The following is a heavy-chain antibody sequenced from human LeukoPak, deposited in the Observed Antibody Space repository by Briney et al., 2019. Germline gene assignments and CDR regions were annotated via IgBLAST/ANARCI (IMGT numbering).Heavy chain of an antibody. D-gene: IGHD3-3*01. V-gene: IGHV1-2*02. CDR3: ARDRYYDFWSGYYTGDIDFDY. J-gene: IGHJ4*02. CDR2: INPNSGGT. CDR1: GYTFTGYY. Sequence: ASVKVSCKASGYTFTGYYMHWVRQAPGQGLEWMGWINPNSGGTNYAQKFQGRVTMTTDTSTSTAYMELRSLRSDDTAVYYCARDRYYDFWSGYYTGDIDFDYWGQGTLVTVSS.